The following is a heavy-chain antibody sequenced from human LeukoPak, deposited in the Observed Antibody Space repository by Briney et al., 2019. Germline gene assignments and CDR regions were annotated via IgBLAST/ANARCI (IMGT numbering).Heavy chain of an antibody. Sequence: SETLSLTCAVYGGSFSGYYWSWIRQPPGKGLEWIGEINHSGSTNYNPSLKSRVTISVDTSKNQFSLKLSSVTAADMAVYYCARGYYGDYYFDYWGQGTLVTVSS. J-gene: IGHJ4*02. V-gene: IGHV4-34*01. CDR3: ARGYYGDYYFDY. D-gene: IGHD4-17*01. CDR2: INHSGST. CDR1: GGSFSGYY.